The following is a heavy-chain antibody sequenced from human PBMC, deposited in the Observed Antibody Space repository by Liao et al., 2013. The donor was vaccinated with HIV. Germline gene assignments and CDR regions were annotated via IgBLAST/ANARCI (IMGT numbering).Heavy chain of an antibody. D-gene: IGHD3-9*01. CDR3: ARDAYFDWDNWFDP. CDR1: GGSFSGYY. J-gene: IGHJ5*02. V-gene: IGHV4-34*01. CDR2: INHSGGT. Sequence: QVHLQQWGAGLLKPSVTLSLTCAVYGGSFSGYYWSWIRQPPGKGLEWIGEINHSGGTNYNPSLKGRVTISIDTSKNQFSLKLSSVTAADTAVYYCARDAYFDWDNWFDPWGQGTLVTVSS.